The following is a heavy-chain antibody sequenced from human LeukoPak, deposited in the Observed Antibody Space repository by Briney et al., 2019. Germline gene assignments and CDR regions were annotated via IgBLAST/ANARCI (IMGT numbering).Heavy chain of an antibody. CDR1: GFTFSSYW. J-gene: IGHJ5*02. V-gene: IGHV3-23*01. Sequence: PGGSLRLSCAASGFTFSSYWMHWVRQAPGKGLEWVSAISGGGGSTYYADSVKGRFTISRDNSKNTLYLQMNSLRAEDTAVYYCAKAGSSTSCYRNWFDPWGQGTLVTVSS. CDR2: ISGGGGST. CDR3: AKAGSSTSCYRNWFDP. D-gene: IGHD2-2*02.